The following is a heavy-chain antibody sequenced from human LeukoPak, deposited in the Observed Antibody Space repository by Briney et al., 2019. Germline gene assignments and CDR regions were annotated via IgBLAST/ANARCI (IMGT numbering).Heavy chain of an antibody. CDR1: AGMFNTYA. CDR2: ITPLSATP. CDR3: AGDPPGTPVGFDV. J-gene: IGHJ3*01. Sequence: SVKVSCKASAGMFNTYAISWVRQAPGHGLEWMGRITPLSATPSQSQWIQGRITITADISTNTVYLDLSSLRSEDTALYFCAGDPPGTPVGFDVWGQGTMVTVSS. V-gene: IGHV1-69*06. D-gene: IGHD3-10*01.